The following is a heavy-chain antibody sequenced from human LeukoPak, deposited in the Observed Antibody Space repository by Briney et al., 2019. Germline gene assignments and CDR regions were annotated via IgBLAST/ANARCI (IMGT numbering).Heavy chain of an antibody. CDR2: VSQWNT. D-gene: IGHD1-14*01. J-gene: IGHJ4*02. V-gene: IGHV4-4*07. CDR1: NDYIKDYY. CDR3: ARQGSDNHFDS. Sequence: SETLSLTCTLSNDYIKDYYWSWVRQPAGKGLEWIGRVSQWNTNYNPSLKSRVSMSVQASRNQFSLRLNSATAADTAVYYCARQGSDNHFDSWGPGTLVTVSS.